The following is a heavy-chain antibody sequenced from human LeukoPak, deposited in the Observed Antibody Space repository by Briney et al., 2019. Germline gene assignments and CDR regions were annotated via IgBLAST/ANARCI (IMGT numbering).Heavy chain of an antibody. CDR2: INHSGSA. Sequence: PSETLSLTCAVYGGSFSRYYWTWIRQPPGKGLEWIGEINHSGSANYNPSLKSRVTISVDTSKNQFSLKLSSVTAADTAVYYCARDQGRYYGSGSYYGVSTWFDPWGQGTLVTVSS. CDR1: GGSFSRYY. D-gene: IGHD3-10*01. V-gene: IGHV4-34*01. CDR3: ARDQGRYYGSGSYYGVSTWFDP. J-gene: IGHJ5*02.